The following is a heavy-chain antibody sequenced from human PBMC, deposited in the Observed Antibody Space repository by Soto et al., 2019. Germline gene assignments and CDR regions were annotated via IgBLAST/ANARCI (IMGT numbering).Heavy chain of an antibody. Sequence: RTCIVSGGSITSDPWSWIRHFPGKGLEWIDYTSYTGNTNYNPSLQSRVTISMDTSKSQLSLKLTSMTAAETAVYYCARDMHAGFNQYFDPSRQRTRLTVSS. CDR1: GGSITSDP. CDR3: ARDMHAGFNQYFDP. CDR2: TSYTGNT. J-gene: IGHJ5*02. V-gene: IGHV4-59*01. D-gene: IGHD2-8*01.